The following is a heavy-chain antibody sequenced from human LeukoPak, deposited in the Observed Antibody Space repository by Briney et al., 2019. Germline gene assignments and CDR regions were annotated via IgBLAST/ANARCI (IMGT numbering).Heavy chain of an antibody. J-gene: IGHJ4*02. V-gene: IGHV3-48*03. Sequence: HPGGSLRLSCAASGFTFSKMNWVRQAPGKGLEWVSYISSSGSTIYYADSVKGRFTISRDNAKNSLYLQMNSLRAEDTAVYYCARDPYYGSGIFDYWGQGTLVTVSS. D-gene: IGHD3-10*01. CDR1: GFTFSK. CDR3: ARDPYYGSGIFDY. CDR2: ISSSGSTI.